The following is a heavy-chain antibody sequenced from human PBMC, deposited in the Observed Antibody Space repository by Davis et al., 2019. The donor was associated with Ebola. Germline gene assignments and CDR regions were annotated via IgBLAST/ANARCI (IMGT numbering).Heavy chain of an antibody. CDR3: ARGITDYDAGYMDV. CDR2: IYYNGNT. J-gene: IGHJ6*03. D-gene: IGHD1-14*01. CDR1: GGSISRYY. V-gene: IGHV4-59*01. Sequence: PSETLSLTCTVSGGSISRYYWSWIRQPPGKGLEWIGYIYYNGNTNKSPSLKSRVTISVDTSKNQFSLTLNSVTAADTAVYYCARGITDYDAGYMDVWGKGTTVTVSS.